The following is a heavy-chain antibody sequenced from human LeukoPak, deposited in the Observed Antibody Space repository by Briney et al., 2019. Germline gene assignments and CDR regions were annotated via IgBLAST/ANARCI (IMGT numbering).Heavy chain of an antibody. D-gene: IGHD6-13*01. CDR1: GFTVSSNY. Sequence: GGSLRLSCAASGFTVSSNYMSWVRQAPGKGLEWVSVIYSGGSTYYADSVKGRFTISRDNSKNTLYLQMNNLRAEDTAVYYCARGYYYSSSPFDYWGQGTLVTVSS. CDR2: IYSGGST. V-gene: IGHV3-66*01. J-gene: IGHJ4*02. CDR3: ARGYYYSSSPFDY.